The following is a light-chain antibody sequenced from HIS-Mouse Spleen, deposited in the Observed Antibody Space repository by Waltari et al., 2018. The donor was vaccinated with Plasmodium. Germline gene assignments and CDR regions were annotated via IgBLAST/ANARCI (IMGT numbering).Light chain of an antibody. CDR3: QQYNNWSFT. CDR1: QSVSSN. CDR2: GAS. Sequence: EIVMTQSPATLSVSPGERATISCRASQSVSSNLAWYQQKPGQAPRLLIYGASTRATGSPARFSGSGSGTEFTLTISSLQSEDFAVYYCQQYNNWSFTFGPGTKVDIK. V-gene: IGKV3-15*01. J-gene: IGKJ3*01.